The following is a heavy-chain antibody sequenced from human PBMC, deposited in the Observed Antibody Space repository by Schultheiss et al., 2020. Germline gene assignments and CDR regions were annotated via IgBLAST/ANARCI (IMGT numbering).Heavy chain of an antibody. V-gene: IGHV1-18*04. CDR2: MNPNSGNT. CDR1: GYTFTSYG. CDR3: ARGTYDSSGYYHFDY. D-gene: IGHD3-22*01. Sequence: ASVKVSCKASGYTFTSYGISWVRQAPGQGLEWMGWMNPNSGNTGYAQKFQGRVTMTTDTSTSTAYMELRSLRSDDTAVYYCARGTYDSSGYYHFDYWGQGTLVTVSS. J-gene: IGHJ4*02.